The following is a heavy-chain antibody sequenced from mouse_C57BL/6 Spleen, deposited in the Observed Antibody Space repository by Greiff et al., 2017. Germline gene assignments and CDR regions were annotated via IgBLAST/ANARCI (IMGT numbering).Heavy chain of an antibody. CDR1: GFTFSDYG. Sequence: EVQRVESGGGLVKPGGSLKLSCAASGFTFSDYGMHWVRQAPEKGLEWVAYISSGSSTIYYADTVKGRFTISRDNAKNTLFLQMTSLRSEDTSKYYCAMRRDYSGNYADYWGQGTTLTVSS. J-gene: IGHJ2*01. CDR3: AMRRDYSGNYADY. CDR2: ISSGSSTI. D-gene: IGHD2-1*01. V-gene: IGHV5-17*01.